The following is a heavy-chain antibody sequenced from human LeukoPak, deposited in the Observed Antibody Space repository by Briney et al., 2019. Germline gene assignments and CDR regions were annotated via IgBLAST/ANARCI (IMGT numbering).Heavy chain of an antibody. D-gene: IGHD2-2*01. CDR2: IYYSGST. Sequence: PSETLPLTCTVSGGSFSSYYWSWIRQPPGKGLEWIGYIYYSGSTNYNPSLKSRVTISVDTSKNQFSLKLSSVTAADTAVYYCARGYCSSTSCSHYNWFDPWGQGTLVTVSS. J-gene: IGHJ5*02. CDR1: GGSFSSYY. CDR3: ARGYCSSTSCSHYNWFDP. V-gene: IGHV4-59*01.